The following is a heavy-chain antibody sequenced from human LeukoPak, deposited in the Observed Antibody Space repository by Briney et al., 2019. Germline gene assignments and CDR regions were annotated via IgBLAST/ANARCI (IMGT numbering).Heavy chain of an antibody. CDR1: GGSISSGGNY. J-gene: IGHJ4*02. Sequence: PSQTLSLTCTVSGGSISSGGNYWSWIRQHPGKGLEWIGHIYYTGTTYYNPSLKSRVSISVDTSKNQFSLKLSSVTAADTAVYYCARDLRTTGRDAFDIWGQGTLVTVSS. CDR2: IYYTGTT. D-gene: IGHD3-16*01. V-gene: IGHV4-31*03. CDR3: ARDLRTTGRDAFDI.